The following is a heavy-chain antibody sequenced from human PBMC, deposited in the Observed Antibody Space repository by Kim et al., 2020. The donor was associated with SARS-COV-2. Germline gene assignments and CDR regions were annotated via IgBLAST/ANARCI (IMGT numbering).Heavy chain of an antibody. CDR2: INAGNGNT. V-gene: IGHV1-3*01. J-gene: IGHJ6*02. CDR1: GYTFTSYA. D-gene: IGHD2-8*01. CDR3: GKGHAPSRNGGSLSGMDV. Sequence: ASVKVSCKASGYTFTSYAMHWVRQAPGQRLEWMGWINAGNGNTKYSQKFQGRVTITRDTSASTAYMELSSLRSEDTAVYYCGKGHAPSRNGGSLSGMDVWGQGTTVTVSS.